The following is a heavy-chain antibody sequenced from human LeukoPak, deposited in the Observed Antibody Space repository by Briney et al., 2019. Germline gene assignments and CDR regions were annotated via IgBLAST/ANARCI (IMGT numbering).Heavy chain of an antibody. CDR2: ISYDGSNK. CDR1: GFTFSSYG. Sequence: PGGSLRLSCAASGFTFSSYGMHWVRQAPGKGLEWVAVISYDGSNKYYADSVKGRFTISRDNSKNTLYLQMNSLRAEDTAVYYCAKTHYYDSSGYYATFDYWGQGTLVTVSS. D-gene: IGHD3-22*01. J-gene: IGHJ4*02. CDR3: AKTHYYDSSGYYATFDY. V-gene: IGHV3-30*18.